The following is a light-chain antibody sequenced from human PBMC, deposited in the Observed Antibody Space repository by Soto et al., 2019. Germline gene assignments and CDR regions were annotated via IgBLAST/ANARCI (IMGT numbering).Light chain of an antibody. CDR2: GAS. CDR1: QSVSSSS. Sequence: EIVLTQSPGTLSLSPGERATLSCRASQSVSSSSLAWYQQKPGQAPRLLIYGASSRATGIPDRFSGSGSGTDFTLTISRLEPEDFAVYYCHQYGSTSRTFGQGTKVEIK. CDR3: HQYGSTSRT. J-gene: IGKJ1*01. V-gene: IGKV3-20*01.